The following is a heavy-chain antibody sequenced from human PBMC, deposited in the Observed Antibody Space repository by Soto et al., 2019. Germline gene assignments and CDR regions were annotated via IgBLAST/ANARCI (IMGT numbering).Heavy chain of an antibody. CDR1: GGTFSSYT. V-gene: IGHV1-69*02. CDR3: ARLGDSSGYQYYYYGMDV. J-gene: IGHJ6*02. Sequence: SVKVSCKASGGTFSSYTISWVRQAPGQGLEWMGRIIPILGIANYAQKLQGRVTMTTDTSTSTAYMELRSLRSDDTAVYYCARLGDSSGYQYYYYGMDVWGQGTTVTVSS. D-gene: IGHD3-22*01. CDR2: IIPILGIA.